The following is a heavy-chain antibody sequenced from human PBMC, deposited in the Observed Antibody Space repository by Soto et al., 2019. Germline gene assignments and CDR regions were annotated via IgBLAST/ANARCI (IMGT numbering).Heavy chain of an antibody. CDR2: ISGYNGDT. J-gene: IGHJ6*02. Sequence: GASVKVSCKASGYTFTRYGISWVRQAPGQGLEWMGWISGYNGDTNYAQKFQDRASMTIDTSTGTAYMELRSLTSDDTAIYYCAKNGQPPYYYYGLDVWG. V-gene: IGHV1-18*01. CDR1: GYTFTRYG. D-gene: IGHD2-8*01. CDR3: AKNGQPPYYYYGLDV.